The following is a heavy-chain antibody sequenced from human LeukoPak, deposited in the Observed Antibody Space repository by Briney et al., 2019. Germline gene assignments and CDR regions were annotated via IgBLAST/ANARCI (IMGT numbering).Heavy chain of an antibody. Sequence: PSETLSLTCTVSGGSISSGDYYWSWIRQPPGKGLEWIGYIYYSGSTYYNPSLKSRDTISVDTSKNQSSLKLSSVTAADTAVYYCARAGRAAAGTGDYWGQGTLVTVSS. V-gene: IGHV4-30-4*08. D-gene: IGHD6-13*01. CDR1: GGSISSGDYY. J-gene: IGHJ4*02. CDR2: IYYSGST. CDR3: ARAGRAAAGTGDY.